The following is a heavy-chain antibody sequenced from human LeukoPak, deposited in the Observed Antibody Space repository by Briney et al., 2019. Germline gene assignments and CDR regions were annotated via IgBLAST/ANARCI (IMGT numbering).Heavy chain of an antibody. D-gene: IGHD2-2*01. CDR1: GGSISSYY. CDR2: IYTSGST. CDR3: ARDCSSTSCVDAFDI. V-gene: IGHV4-4*07. J-gene: IGHJ3*02. Sequence: SETLSLTCTVSGGSISSYYWGWIRQPAGKGLEWIGRIYTSGSTNYNPSLKSRVTISVDTSKNQFSLKLSSVTAADTAVYYCARDCSSTSCVDAFDIWGQGTMVTVSS.